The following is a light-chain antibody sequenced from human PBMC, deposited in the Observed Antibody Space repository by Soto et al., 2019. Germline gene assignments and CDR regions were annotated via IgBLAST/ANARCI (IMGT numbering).Light chain of an antibody. CDR1: QNNRTY. J-gene: IGKJ4*01. Sequence: DIQMTQSPSSLSASVGHRVTITCRASQNNRTYLSWYHQKPGKGPKLLISAASSLEREVRSRCRGSGSGTEFILIISSLQPEDFGTYYYQQCYFTPSHTFGGGTKV. CDR3: QQCYFTPSHT. CDR2: AAS. V-gene: IGKV1-39*01.